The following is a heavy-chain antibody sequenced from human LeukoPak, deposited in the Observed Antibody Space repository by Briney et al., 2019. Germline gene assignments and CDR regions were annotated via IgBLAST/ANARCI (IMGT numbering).Heavy chain of an antibody. CDR2: ISGSGGST. J-gene: IGHJ4*02. V-gene: IGHV3-23*01. D-gene: IGHD6-19*01. Sequence: PGGSLRLSCAASGFTFSSYAMSWVRQAPGKGLEWVSAISGSGGSTYYADSVKGRFTISRDNSKNTLYLQMNSLRAEGTAVYYCAKGETQQWLGETPFDYWGQGTLVTVSS. CDR1: GFTFSSYA. CDR3: AKGETQQWLGETPFDY.